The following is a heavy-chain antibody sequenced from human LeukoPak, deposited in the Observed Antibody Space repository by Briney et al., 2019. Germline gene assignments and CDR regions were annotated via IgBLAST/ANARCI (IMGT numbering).Heavy chain of an antibody. Sequence: ASVKVSCKASGYTFTGYYMHWVRQAPGQGLEWMGWINPNSGNTNYAQKLQGRVTMTTDTSTSTAYMELRSLRSDDTAVYYCARGSGWYSDYWGQGTLVTVSS. CDR2: INPNSGNT. D-gene: IGHD6-19*01. CDR3: ARGSGWYSDY. V-gene: IGHV1-18*04. CDR1: GYTFTGYY. J-gene: IGHJ4*02.